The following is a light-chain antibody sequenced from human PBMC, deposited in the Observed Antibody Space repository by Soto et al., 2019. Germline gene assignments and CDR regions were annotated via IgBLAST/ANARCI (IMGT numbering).Light chain of an antibody. V-gene: IGLV2-8*01. CDR1: SSDVGGYNY. Sequence: QSALTQPPSASGSPGQSVTISCTGTSSDVGGYNYVSWYQQHPGKAPKLMISEVSKRPSGVPDRFSGSKSGNTASLTVSGIHTEDEADYYCSSYAGSNNWVFGGGTKLTVL. J-gene: IGLJ3*02. CDR3: SSYAGSNNWV. CDR2: EVS.